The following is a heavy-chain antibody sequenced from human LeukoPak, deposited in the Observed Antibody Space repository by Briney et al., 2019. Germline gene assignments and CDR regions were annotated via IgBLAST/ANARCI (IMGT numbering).Heavy chain of an antibody. V-gene: IGHV3-7*01. CDR2: IKQDGSET. CDR3: ARDGELGSPADAFDI. CDR1: GFTFSSYW. J-gene: IGHJ3*02. D-gene: IGHD1-26*01. Sequence: KTGGSLRLSCAASGFTFSSYWMSWVRQAPGKGLEWVANIKQDGSETYYADSVKGRFTISRDNAKRSLYLQMNSLRAEDTAVYYCARDGELGSPADAFDIWGQGTMVTVSS.